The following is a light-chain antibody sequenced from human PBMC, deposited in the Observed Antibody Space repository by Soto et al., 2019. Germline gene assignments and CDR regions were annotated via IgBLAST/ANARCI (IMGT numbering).Light chain of an antibody. J-gene: IGKJ5*01. CDR2: GTS. Sequence: DIQMTQSPSSVSASIGDRVTITCRASQGISNFLGWYQQKPGKAPALLSSGTSSLQSGVPSRFSGSGSETDFTLTISSLQPEDFETYYCQQAISFPLSFGQGTRLEIK. CDR1: QGISNF. CDR3: QQAISFPLS. V-gene: IGKV1D-12*01.